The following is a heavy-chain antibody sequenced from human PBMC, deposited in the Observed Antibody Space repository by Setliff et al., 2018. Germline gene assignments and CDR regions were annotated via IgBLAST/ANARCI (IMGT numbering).Heavy chain of an antibody. CDR3: AKVIGGYPPKPSDY. V-gene: IGHV3-30*02. J-gene: IGHJ4*02. Sequence: PGGSLRLSCAASGFTSNMYGVHWVRQAPGKGLEWVAYIRHDGTNENYADSVKGRFTVSRDNSRNTLFLQMNSLRTEDTAVYYCAKVIGGYPPKPSDYWGQGTLVTVSS. CDR2: IRHDGTNE. CDR1: GFTSNMYG. D-gene: IGHD3-16*02.